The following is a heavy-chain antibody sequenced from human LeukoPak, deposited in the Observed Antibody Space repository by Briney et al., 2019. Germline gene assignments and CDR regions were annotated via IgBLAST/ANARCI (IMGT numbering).Heavy chain of an antibody. CDR2: IYSDGST. J-gene: IGHJ4*02. Sequence: GGALRLSCAASGFTVRTDYMTWVRQAPGKGLEWVSIIYSDGSTYYADSVRGRFSISRDNSKNTVYLQMNSLRAEDTAVYYCTRSVSGSYPIVHWGQGTLVTVSS. CDR3: TRSVSGSYPIVH. V-gene: IGHV3-53*01. D-gene: IGHD1-26*01. CDR1: GFTVRTDY.